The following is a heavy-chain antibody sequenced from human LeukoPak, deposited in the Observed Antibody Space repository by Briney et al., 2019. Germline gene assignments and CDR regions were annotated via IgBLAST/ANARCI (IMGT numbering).Heavy chain of an antibody. CDR3: ARHTIRDAFDI. J-gene: IGHJ3*02. CDR1: GYSFTSYW. Sequence: GESLKISCKGSGYSFTSYWIGWVRQMTGKGLEWMWIIYPGDSDTRYSPSFQGQVTISADKSISTAYLQWSSPKASDTAMYYCARHTIRDAFDIWGQGTMVTVSS. V-gene: IGHV5-51*01. D-gene: IGHD3-9*01. CDR2: IYPGDSDT.